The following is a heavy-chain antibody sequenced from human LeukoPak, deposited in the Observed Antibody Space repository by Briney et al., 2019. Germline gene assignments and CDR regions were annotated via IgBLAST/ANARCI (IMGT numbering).Heavy chain of an antibody. CDR3: ARANWNYVNWFDP. CDR2: IYSGGST. CDR1: GFTVSSNY. D-gene: IGHD1-7*01. V-gene: IGHV3-66*01. J-gene: IGHJ5*02. Sequence: GGSLRLPCAASGFTVSSNYMSWVRQAPGKGLEWVSVIYSGGSTYYADSVKGRFTISRDNAKNSLYLQMNSLRAEDTAVYYCARANWNYVNWFDPWGQGTLVTVSS.